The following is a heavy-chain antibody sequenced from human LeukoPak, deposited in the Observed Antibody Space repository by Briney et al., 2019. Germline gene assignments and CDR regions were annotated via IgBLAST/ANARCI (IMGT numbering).Heavy chain of an antibody. CDR2: INHSGST. J-gene: IGHJ4*02. V-gene: IGHV4-34*01. D-gene: IGHD4-11*01. Sequence: PPETLSLTCAVYGGSFSGYYWSWIRQPPGKGLEWIGEINHSGSTNYNPSLKSRVTISVDTSKNQFSLKLSSVTAADTAVYYCARGSKEDYWGQGTLVTVSS. CDR1: GGSFSGYY. CDR3: ARGSKEDY.